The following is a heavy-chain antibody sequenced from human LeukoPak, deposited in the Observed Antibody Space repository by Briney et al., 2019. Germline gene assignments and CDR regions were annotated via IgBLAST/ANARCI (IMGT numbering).Heavy chain of an antibody. CDR1: GGSFSGYY. Sequence: SETLSLTCAVYGGSFSGYYWSWIRQPPGKGLEWIGEIIHSGSTNYNPSLKSQVTISVDTSKNQFSLKLSSVTAADTAVYYCARGYSGSYIDYWGQGTLVTVSS. D-gene: IGHD1-26*01. V-gene: IGHV4-34*01. CDR2: IIHSGST. CDR3: ARGYSGSYIDY. J-gene: IGHJ4*02.